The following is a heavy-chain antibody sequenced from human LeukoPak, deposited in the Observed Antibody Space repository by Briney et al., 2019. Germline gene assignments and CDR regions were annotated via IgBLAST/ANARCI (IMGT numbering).Heavy chain of an antibody. D-gene: IGHD3-10*01. CDR2: INSDGSST. Sequence: PGGSLRLSCAASGFTFSSYWMHWVRQAPGKGLVWVSRINSDGSSTSYADSVKGRFTISRDNAKNTLYLQMNSLRAEDTAVYYCARVPGSGSYYYYHMDVWGKGTTVTISS. V-gene: IGHV3-74*01. CDR1: GFTFSSYW. CDR3: ARVPGSGSYYYYHMDV. J-gene: IGHJ6*03.